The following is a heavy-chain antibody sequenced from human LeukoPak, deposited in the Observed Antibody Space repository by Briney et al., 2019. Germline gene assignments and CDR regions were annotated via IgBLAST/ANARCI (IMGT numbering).Heavy chain of an antibody. CDR3: ARVLVGGLAFDS. Sequence: ASVKVSCKASGYTFTSYYMHWVRQAPGQGLEWMGIVNPSGGSTSYAQKFQGRVTMTRGTSTSTVYMELSSLRSEDTAVYYCARVLVGGLAFDSWGKGTLVTVSS. D-gene: IGHD1-26*01. J-gene: IGHJ4*02. CDR2: VNPSGGST. CDR1: GYTFTSYY. V-gene: IGHV1-46*01.